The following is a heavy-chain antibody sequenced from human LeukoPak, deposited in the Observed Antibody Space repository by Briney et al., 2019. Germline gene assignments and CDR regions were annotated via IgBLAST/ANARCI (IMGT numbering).Heavy chain of an antibody. CDR2: IYSGGST. J-gene: IGHJ4*02. CDR3: ARSHSPRHSLTVFGVVKSSRGYYFDY. Sequence: GGSLRLSCAASGFTVSSNYMSWVRQAPGKGLEWVSVIYSGGSTYYADSVKGRFTISRDNSKNTLYLQMNSLRAEDTAVYYCARSHSPRHSLTVFGVVKSSRGYYFDYWGQGTLVTVSS. V-gene: IGHV3-66*01. CDR1: GFTVSSNY. D-gene: IGHD3-3*01.